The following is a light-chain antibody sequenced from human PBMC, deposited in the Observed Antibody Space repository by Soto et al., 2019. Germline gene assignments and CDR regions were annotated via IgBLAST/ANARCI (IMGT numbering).Light chain of an antibody. CDR3: QQRSSWIT. CDR2: DAS. V-gene: IGKV3-11*01. J-gene: IGKJ5*01. Sequence: EIVMTQSPATLSVSPGERATLSCRASQSVSSYLAWYQQKPGQAPRLLIYDASNRATGIPARFSGSGSATDFTLTISSLEPEDFAVYYCQQRSSWITFGQGTRL. CDR1: QSVSSY.